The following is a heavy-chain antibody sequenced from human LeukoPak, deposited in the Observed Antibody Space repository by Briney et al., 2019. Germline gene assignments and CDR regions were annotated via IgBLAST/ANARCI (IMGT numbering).Heavy chain of an antibody. D-gene: IGHD4/OR15-4a*01. Sequence: GGSLRLSCAASGFTFSSYSMSWVRQAPGKGLEWVSVIYSGGSTYYADSVKGRFTISRDNSKNTLYLQMNSLRAEDTAVYYCAGDQVPYYYMDVWGKGTTVTISS. V-gene: IGHV3-53*01. CDR1: GFTFSSYS. CDR3: AGDQVPYYYMDV. J-gene: IGHJ6*03. CDR2: IYSGGST.